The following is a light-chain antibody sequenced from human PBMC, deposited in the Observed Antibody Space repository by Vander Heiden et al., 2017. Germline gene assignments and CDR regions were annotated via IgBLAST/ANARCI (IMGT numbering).Light chain of an antibody. CDR3: QHVYNLHLT. V-gene: IGKV1-33*01. J-gene: IGKJ5*01. CDR2: DAS. Sequence: IQLTQSPSSLSASVGDRVTITCQATQDIRNYLNWYQQQPGKAPKLLIYDASNLETGVPSRFSGSGSGTDFTFTISSLQPEDIATYYCQHVYNLHLTFGQGTQLEIK. CDR1: QDIRNY.